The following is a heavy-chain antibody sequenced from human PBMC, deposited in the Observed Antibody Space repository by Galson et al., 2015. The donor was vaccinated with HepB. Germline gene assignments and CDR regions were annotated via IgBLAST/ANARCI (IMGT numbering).Heavy chain of an antibody. Sequence: ETLSLTCAVYGGSFSGYYWSWIRQPPGKGLEWIGEINHSGSTNYNPSLKSRVTISVDTSKNQFSLKLSSVTAADTAVYYCARSTRVPAAIRRAFDIWGQGTMVTVSS. CDR3: ARSTRVPAAIRRAFDI. CDR2: INHSGST. D-gene: IGHD2-2*02. V-gene: IGHV4-34*01. CDR1: GGSFSGYY. J-gene: IGHJ3*02.